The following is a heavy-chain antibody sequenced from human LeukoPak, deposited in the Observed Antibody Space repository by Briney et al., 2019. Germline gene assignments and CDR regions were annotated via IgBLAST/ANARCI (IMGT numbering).Heavy chain of an antibody. V-gene: IGHV1-18*04. CDR2: ISAYNGNT. D-gene: IGHD6-19*01. Sequence: ASVKVSCKASAYTFISYGISWVRQAPGQGLEWMGWISAYNGNTNYAQKLQGRVTMTTDTSTSTTYMELRSLRSDDTAVYYCARVRDSSGWSEIDYWGQGTLVTVSS. CDR3: ARVRDSSGWSEIDY. CDR1: AYTFISYG. J-gene: IGHJ4*02.